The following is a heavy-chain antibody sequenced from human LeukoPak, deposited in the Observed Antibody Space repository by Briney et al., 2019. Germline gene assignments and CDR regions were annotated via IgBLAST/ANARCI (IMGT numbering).Heavy chain of an antibody. D-gene: IGHD3-22*01. CDR2: ISYDGSNK. J-gene: IGHJ4*02. CDR3: ARATYYYDSSGYGLDY. Sequence: GGFLRLSCAASGFTFSSYAMHWVRQAPGKGLEWVAVISYDGSNKYYADSVKGRFTISRDNSKNTLYLQMNSLRAEDTAVYYCARATYYYDSSGYGLDYWGQGTLVTVSS. V-gene: IGHV3-30*01. CDR1: GFTFSSYA.